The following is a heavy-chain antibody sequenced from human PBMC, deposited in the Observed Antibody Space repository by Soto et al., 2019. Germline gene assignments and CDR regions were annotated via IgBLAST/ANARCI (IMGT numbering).Heavy chain of an antibody. V-gene: IGHV1-18*01. J-gene: IGHJ5*02. CDR3: ARVVGALGHWFDP. Sequence: QVQLVQSGAEVKKPGASVKVSCKASGYNFNSYTISWVRQAPGQGLEWMGRISAYNGNTNYAQKLQGRVTMTTDTPTSKAYLEPRSLRSDDPAVYHCARVVGALGHWFDPWGQGTLVTVSS. CDR1: GYNFNSYT. CDR2: ISAYNGNT. D-gene: IGHD1-26*01.